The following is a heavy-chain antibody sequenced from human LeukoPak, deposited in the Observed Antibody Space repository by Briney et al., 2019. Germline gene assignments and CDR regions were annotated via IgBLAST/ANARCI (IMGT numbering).Heavy chain of an antibody. V-gene: IGHV4-39*07. J-gene: IGHJ4*02. CDR1: GGSISSSSYY. Sequence: SETLSLTCTVSGGSISSSSYYWGWIRQPPGKGLEWIGSIYYSGSTYYNPSLKSRVTISVDTSKNQFSLKLSSVTAVDTAVYYCTRGAGWLIDYWGQGILVTVSS. CDR2: IYYSGST. D-gene: IGHD3-16*01. CDR3: TRGAGWLIDY.